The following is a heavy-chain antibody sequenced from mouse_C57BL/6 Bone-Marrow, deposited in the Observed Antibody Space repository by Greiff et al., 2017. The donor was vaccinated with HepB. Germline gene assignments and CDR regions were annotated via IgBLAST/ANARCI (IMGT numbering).Heavy chain of an antibody. J-gene: IGHJ3*01. CDR2: ISSGGAYI. Sequence: DVTLVESGAGLVKPGGSLILSCAASGFTFSSYAMSWVRQTPEKRLEWVAYISSGGAYIYYADTVKGRFTISSDNARNTLYLQMSRLKSEDTDMYYCKRDPYYGSSPLAYWGQGTLVTVAA. CDR1: GFTFSSYA. CDR3: KRDPYYGSSPLAY. D-gene: IGHD1-1*01. V-gene: IGHV5-9-1*02.